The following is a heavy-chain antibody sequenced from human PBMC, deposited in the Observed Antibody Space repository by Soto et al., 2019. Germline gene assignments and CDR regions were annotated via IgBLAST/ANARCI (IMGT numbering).Heavy chain of an antibody. Sequence: NPSETLSLTCTVSGGSISSYYWSWIRQPPGKGLEWIGYIYYSGSTNYNPSLKSRVTISVDTSKNQFSLKLSSVTAADTAVYYCARGSDQSGPKYYYYMDVWGKGTTVTVSS. V-gene: IGHV4-59*01. D-gene: IGHD1-1*01. CDR1: GGSISSYY. CDR3: ARGSDQSGPKYYYYMDV. J-gene: IGHJ6*03. CDR2: IYYSGST.